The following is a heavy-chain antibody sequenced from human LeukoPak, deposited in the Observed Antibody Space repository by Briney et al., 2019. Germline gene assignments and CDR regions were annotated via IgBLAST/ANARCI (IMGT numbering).Heavy chain of an antibody. J-gene: IGHJ4*02. CDR3: ATSDSGPEN. CDR2: TRADGGEK. Sequence: GGSLRLSCATSGFTFSNYWMNWVRQAPGEGLEWVAITRADGGEKHYVDSVRGRFTVSRDNAKNSLYLQMISLRAEDTAVYYCATSDSGPENWGQGTLVTVSS. D-gene: IGHD2-15*01. CDR1: GFTFSNYW. V-gene: IGHV3-7*01.